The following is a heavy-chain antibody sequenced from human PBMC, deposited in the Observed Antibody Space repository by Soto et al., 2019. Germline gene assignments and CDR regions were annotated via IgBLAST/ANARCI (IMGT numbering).Heavy chain of an antibody. CDR1: GYTFTNYA. J-gene: IGHJ4*02. D-gene: IGHD3-10*01. V-gene: IGHV1-18*01. CDR2: ISAYNGNT. CDR3: ARAWFGDCVYYFDY. Sequence: QVQLVQSGAEVKKPGASVKVSCKASGYTFTNYAISWVRQAPGQGLEWMGWISAYNGNTNYAQKLQGRVTMTTDTSTSSASMELRSLRSDDTAVYYCARAWFGDCVYYFDYGGQGTLVTVSS.